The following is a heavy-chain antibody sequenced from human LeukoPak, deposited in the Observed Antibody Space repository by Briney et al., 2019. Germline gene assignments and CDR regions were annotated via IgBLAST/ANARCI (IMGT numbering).Heavy chain of an antibody. D-gene: IGHD3-9*01. CDR1: GASITSYY. CDR3: ARLGALRYFDWLYYYYYMDV. Sequence: SETLSLTCTVSGASITSYYWSWIRQPAGKGLEWIGRIYNSGSTNYNPPLKSRVTISVDTSKNQFSLKLSSVTAADTAVYYCARLGALRYFDWLYYYYYMDVWGKGTTVTISS. V-gene: IGHV4-4*07. J-gene: IGHJ6*03. CDR2: IYNSGST.